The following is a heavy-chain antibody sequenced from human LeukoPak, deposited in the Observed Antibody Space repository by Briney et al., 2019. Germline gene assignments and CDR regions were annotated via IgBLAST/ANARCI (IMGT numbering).Heavy chain of an antibody. CDR3: ARDSMGTAMETGWFDP. CDR2: IIPIFGTA. Sequence: ASVKVSCKASGGTFSSYAISWVRQAPGHGLEWMGGIIPIFGTANYAQKFQGRVTITADESTSTAYMELSSLRSEDTAVYYCARDSMGTAMETGWFDPWGQGTLVTVSS. J-gene: IGHJ5*02. D-gene: IGHD5-18*01. CDR1: GGTFSSYA. V-gene: IGHV1-69*13.